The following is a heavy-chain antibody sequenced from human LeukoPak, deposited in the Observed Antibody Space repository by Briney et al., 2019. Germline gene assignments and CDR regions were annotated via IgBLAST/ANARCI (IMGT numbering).Heavy chain of an antibody. CDR2: ISSSSSYI. CDR1: GFTFSSYS. J-gene: IGHJ4*02. CDR3: ARPITIFGVVGDDY. D-gene: IGHD3-3*01. Sequence: GGSLRLSCAASGFTFSSYSMNWVRQAPGKGLEWVSSISSSSSYIYYADSVKGRFTISRDNAKNSLYLQMNSLRAEDTAVYYCARPITIFGVVGDDYWGQGTLVTVSS. V-gene: IGHV3-21*01.